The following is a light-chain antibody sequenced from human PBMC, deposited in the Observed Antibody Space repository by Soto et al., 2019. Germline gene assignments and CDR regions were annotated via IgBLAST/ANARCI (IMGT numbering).Light chain of an antibody. J-gene: IGKJ1*01. CDR1: QSVTSSY. CDR2: GAG. V-gene: IGKV3-20*01. Sequence: EIVLTQSPGTLSLSPGERATLSCRASQSVTSSYLAWYQQKPGRAPRLLIYGAGSRATGIPDRFSGSGSGTDFILTISRLEPEDFAVYYCQQYGSTPVTFGQGTKVEI. CDR3: QQYGSTPVT.